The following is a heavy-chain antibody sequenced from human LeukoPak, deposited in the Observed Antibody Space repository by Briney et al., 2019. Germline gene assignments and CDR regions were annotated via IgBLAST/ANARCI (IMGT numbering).Heavy chain of an antibody. CDR2: IIPIFGTA. CDR3: ASGRIGYCTGGVCYTTLFDY. V-gene: IGHV1-69*13. Sequence: ASVKVSCKASGGTFSSYAISWVRQAPGQGLEWMGGIIPIFGTANYAQKFQGRVTITADESTSTAYMELSSLRSEDTAVYYCASGRIGYCTGGVCYTTLFDYWGQGTLVTVSS. J-gene: IGHJ4*02. CDR1: GGTFSSYA. D-gene: IGHD2-8*02.